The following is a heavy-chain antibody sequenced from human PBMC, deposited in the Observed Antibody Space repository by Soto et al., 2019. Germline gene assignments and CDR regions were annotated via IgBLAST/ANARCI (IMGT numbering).Heavy chain of an antibody. CDR3: AQNITSRIDS. J-gene: IGHJ5*01. D-gene: IGHD2-2*01. Sequence: QVQLVQSGAELRKPGASVKVSCKTSGYTFRNYGISWVRQAPGQGLEWMGWISTYNSYTHSAKKFQGRVIMTIESATSSAFLELTILRTDDAAFYYCAQNITSRIDSWGQGTLVTVSS. V-gene: IGHV1-18*01. CDR2: ISTYNSYT. CDR1: GYTFRNYG.